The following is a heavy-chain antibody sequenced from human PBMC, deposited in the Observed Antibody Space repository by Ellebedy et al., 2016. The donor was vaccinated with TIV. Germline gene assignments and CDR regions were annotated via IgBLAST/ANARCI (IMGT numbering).Heavy chain of an antibody. CDR2: IGGLDTGT. CDR3: AKDRVMTTVTTSPAFYFDS. Sequence: GESLKISXAASGFTFSSYAMTWIRQAPGKGLEWISLIGGLDTGTYYADSVKGRFTISRDNSKDTLYLQMHSLRAEDTAVYFCAKDRVMTTVTTSPAFYFDSWGQGTLLTVSS. CDR1: GFTFSSYA. V-gene: IGHV3-23*03. D-gene: IGHD4-17*01. J-gene: IGHJ4*02.